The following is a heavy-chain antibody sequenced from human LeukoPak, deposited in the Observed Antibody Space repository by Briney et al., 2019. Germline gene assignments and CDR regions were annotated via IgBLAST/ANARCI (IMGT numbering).Heavy chain of an antibody. V-gene: IGHV4-59*12. D-gene: IGHD6-19*01. Sequence: SGTLSLTCAVSGGSISSYYWSWIRQPPGKGLEWIGYIYYSGSTYYNPSLKSRVTISVDTSKNQFSLKLSSVTAADTAVYYCARDPSPGGDSSGWSYYFDYWGQGTLVTVSS. CDR2: IYYSGST. CDR1: GGSISSYY. J-gene: IGHJ4*02. CDR3: ARDPSPGGDSSGWSYYFDY.